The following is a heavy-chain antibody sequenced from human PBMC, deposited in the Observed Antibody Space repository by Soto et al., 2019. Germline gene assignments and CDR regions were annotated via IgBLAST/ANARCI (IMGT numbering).Heavy chain of an antibody. V-gene: IGHV3-53*01. D-gene: IGHD2-21*01. Sequence: LCRAACGVSVRISAISVAPQAQGKGLEWVSVISGGGSTVYAASVKGRFTVSRDDSKNIVYVEMNSLTAEVTAVYYCAKRTSMRSGPVYWRQRSPVIVSS. CDR1: GVSVRISA. CDR3: AKRTSMRSGPVY. J-gene: IGHJ4*02. CDR2: ISGGGST.